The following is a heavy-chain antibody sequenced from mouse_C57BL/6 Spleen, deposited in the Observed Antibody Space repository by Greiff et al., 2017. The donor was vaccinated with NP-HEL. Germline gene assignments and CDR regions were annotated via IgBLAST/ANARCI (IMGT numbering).Heavy chain of an antibody. V-gene: IGHV5-4*01. CDR1: GFTFSSYA. D-gene: IGHD2-4*01. Sequence: EVHLVESGGGLVKPGGSLKLSCAASGFTFSSYAMSWVRQTPEKRLEWVATISDGGSYTYYPDNVKGRFTISRDNAKNNLYLQMSHLKSEDTAMYYCARESAYDYDEGAWFAYWGQGTLVTVSA. CDR3: ARESAYDYDEGAWFAY. CDR2: ISDGGSYT. J-gene: IGHJ3*01.